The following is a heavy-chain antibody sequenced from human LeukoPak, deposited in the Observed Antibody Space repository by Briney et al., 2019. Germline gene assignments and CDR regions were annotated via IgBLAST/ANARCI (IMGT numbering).Heavy chain of an antibody. CDR3: ARGRGRGVVVVAAKPGGAFDI. J-gene: IGHJ3*02. CDR2: ISAYNGNT. Sequence: ASVKVSCKASGYTSTSYGISWVRQAPGQGLEWMGWISAYNGNTNYAQKLQGRVTMTTDTSTSTAYMELRSLGSDDTAVYYCARGRGRGVVVVAAKPGGAFDIWGQGTMVTVSS. V-gene: IGHV1-18*01. D-gene: IGHD2-15*01. CDR1: GYTSTSYG.